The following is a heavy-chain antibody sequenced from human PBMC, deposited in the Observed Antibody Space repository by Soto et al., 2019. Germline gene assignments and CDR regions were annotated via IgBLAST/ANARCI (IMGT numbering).Heavy chain of an antibody. D-gene: IGHD3-9*01. V-gene: IGHV3-11*06. Sequence: GGSLRLSCAASGFTFSDYYMSWIRQAPGKGLEWVSYISSSSSYTNYADSVKGRFTISRDNAKNSLYLQMNSLRAEDTAVYYCARDVYFDWHSIDYWGQGTLVTVSS. CDR3: ARDVYFDWHSIDY. CDR2: ISSSSSYT. J-gene: IGHJ4*02. CDR1: GFTFSDYY.